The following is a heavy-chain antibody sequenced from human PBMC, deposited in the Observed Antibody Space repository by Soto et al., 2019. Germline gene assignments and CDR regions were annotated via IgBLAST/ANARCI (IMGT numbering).Heavy chain of an antibody. D-gene: IGHD3-16*02. CDR2: ISGSGGST. V-gene: IGHV3-23*01. Sequence: GGSLRLSCAASGFTFSSYAMSWVRQAPGKGLEWVSAISGSGGSTYYADSVKGRFTISRDNSKNTLYLQMNSLRAEDTVVYYCAKEKYDYIWGSYRDYWGQGTLVTVSS. CDR1: GFTFSSYA. J-gene: IGHJ4*02. CDR3: AKEKYDYIWGSYRDY.